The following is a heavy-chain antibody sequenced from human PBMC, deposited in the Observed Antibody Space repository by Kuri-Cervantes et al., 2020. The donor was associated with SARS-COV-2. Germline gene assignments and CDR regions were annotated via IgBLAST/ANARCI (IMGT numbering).Heavy chain of an antibody. CDR3: ARERDYYGSGYI. V-gene: IGHV1-69*04. CDR2: IIPILGTA. CDR1: GGTFSSYA. Sequence: SVKVSCKASGGTFSSYAISWVRQAPGQGLEWMGRIIPILGTANYAQKFQGRVTITADKSTSTAYMELSSLRSEDTAVYYCARERDYYGSGYIWDQGTTVTVSS. J-gene: IGHJ3*02. D-gene: IGHD3-10*01.